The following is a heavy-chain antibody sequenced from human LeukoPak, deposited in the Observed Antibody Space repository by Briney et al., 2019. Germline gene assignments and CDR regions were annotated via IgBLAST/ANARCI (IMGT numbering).Heavy chain of an antibody. CDR3: ARGRGYCSGGSCYSYWFDP. D-gene: IGHD2-15*01. CDR2: INHSGST. CDR1: GGSFSGYY. J-gene: IGHJ5*02. V-gene: IGHV4-34*01. Sequence: SETLSLTCAVYGGSFSGYYWSWIRQPPGKGLEWIGEINHSGSTNYNPSLKSRVTISVDTSKNQSSLKLSSVTAADTAVYYCARGRGYCSGGSCYSYWFDPWGQGTLVTVSS.